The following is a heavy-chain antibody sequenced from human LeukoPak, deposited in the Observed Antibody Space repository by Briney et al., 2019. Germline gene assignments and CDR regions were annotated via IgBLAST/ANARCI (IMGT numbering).Heavy chain of an antibody. Sequence: SVKVSCKASGGTFSSYAISWVRQAPGQGLEWMGRIIPIFKTTNYAQKFLGRVTITTDESTSTAYMELSSLRSEDTAVYYCARARALVATQLTDAFDIWGQGTMVTVSS. CDR2: IIPIFKTT. CDR1: GGTFSSYA. CDR3: ARARALVATQLTDAFDI. J-gene: IGHJ3*02. V-gene: IGHV1-69*05. D-gene: IGHD5-12*01.